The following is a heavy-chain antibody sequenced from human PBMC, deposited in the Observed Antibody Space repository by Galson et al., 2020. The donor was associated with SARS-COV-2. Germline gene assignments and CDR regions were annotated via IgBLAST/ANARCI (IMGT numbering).Heavy chain of an antibody. CDR2: ISSSSSYI. CDR1: GFTFSSYS. D-gene: IGHD3-9*01. CDR3: ARVSINFDWLDYFDY. V-gene: IGHV3-21*01. Sequence: GESLKISCAASGFTFSSYSMNWVRQAPGKGLEWVSSISSSSSYIYYADSVKGRFTISRDNAKNLLYLQMNSLRAEDTAVYYCARVSINFDWLDYFDYWGQGTLVTVSS. J-gene: IGHJ4*02.